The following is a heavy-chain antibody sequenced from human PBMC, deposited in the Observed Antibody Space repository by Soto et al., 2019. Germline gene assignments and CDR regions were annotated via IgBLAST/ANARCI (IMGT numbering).Heavy chain of an antibody. CDR2: IWYDGSNK. CDR3: ATELTGDPRAE. CDR1: GFTFSSYG. D-gene: IGHD7-27*01. V-gene: IGHV3-33*01. Sequence: QVQLVESGGGVVQPGRSLRLSCAASGFTFSSYGMHWVRQAPGKGLEWVAVIWYDGSNKYYADSVKGRFTISRDNSKNTLYLQINSLRAEDTAVYYCATELTGDPRAEWGQGTLVTVSS. J-gene: IGHJ4*02.